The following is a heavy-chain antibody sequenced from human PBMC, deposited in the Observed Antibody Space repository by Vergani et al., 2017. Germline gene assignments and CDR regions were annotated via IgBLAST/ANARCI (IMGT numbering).Heavy chain of an antibody. CDR1: GYTFTSYG. Sequence: QVQLVQSGAEVKKPGASVKVSCKASGYTFTSYGISWVRQAPGQGLEWMGWISAYNGNTNYAQKLQGRVTMTTDTSKSTAYMELRSLGSDDTAVYYCARLGGSGWYDGNWFDPWGQGTLVTVSS. J-gene: IGHJ5*02. CDR3: ARLGGSGWYDGNWFDP. D-gene: IGHD6-19*01. CDR2: ISAYNGNT. V-gene: IGHV1-18*01.